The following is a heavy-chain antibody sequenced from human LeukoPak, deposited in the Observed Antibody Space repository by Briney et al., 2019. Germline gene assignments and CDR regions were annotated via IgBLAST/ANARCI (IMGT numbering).Heavy chain of an antibody. CDR1: GYTFTGYY. D-gene: IGHD1-26*01. J-gene: IGHJ4*02. V-gene: IGHV1-2*02. Sequence: ASVKVFCKASGYTFTGYYMHWVRQAPGQGLEWMGWINPNSGGTNCAQKFQGRVTMTRDTSISTAYMELSRLRPDDTAVYYCARVSGRYSPPDYWGQGTLVTVSS. CDR3: ARVSGRYSPPDY. CDR2: INPNSGGT.